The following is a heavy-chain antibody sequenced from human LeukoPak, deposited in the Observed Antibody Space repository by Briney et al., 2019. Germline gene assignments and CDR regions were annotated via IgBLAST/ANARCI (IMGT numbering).Heavy chain of an antibody. CDR3: ATDPAGGNPSYYFDY. J-gene: IGHJ4*02. V-gene: IGHV1-24*01. D-gene: IGHD1-14*01. CDR2: FDPEDGET. Sequence: ASVKVSCKVSGYTLTELSMHWVRQAPGKGLEWMGGFDPEDGETIYAQKFQGRVTMTEDTSTDTAYMELSSLRSEDTAVYYCATDPAGGNPSYYFDYWGQGTLVTASS. CDR1: GYTLTELS.